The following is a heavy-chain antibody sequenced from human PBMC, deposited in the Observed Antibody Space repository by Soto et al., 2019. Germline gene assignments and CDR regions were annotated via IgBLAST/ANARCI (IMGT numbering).Heavy chain of an antibody. Sequence: GGSLRLSCAASGFTFSNSEMNWVRQAPGKGLEWISYISSGGTTIYYADSVKGRFTTSRDNAKNSLYLQINSLRAEETGLYYCAREWSDGHSCWRQGTLVTVS. CDR1: GFTFSNSE. CDR2: ISSGGTTI. J-gene: IGHJ4*02. D-gene: IGHD1-26*01. V-gene: IGHV3-48*03. CDR3: AREWSDGHSC.